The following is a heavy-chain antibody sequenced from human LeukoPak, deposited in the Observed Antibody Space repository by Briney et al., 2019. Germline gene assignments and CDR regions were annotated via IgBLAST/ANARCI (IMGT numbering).Heavy chain of an antibody. CDR3: VSFYETY. V-gene: IGHV3-74*01. CDR1: GNYW. J-gene: IGHJ4*02. Sequence: PGGSLRLSCAASGNYWMHWVRQAPGKGLVWVSHINGDGSWTSYADSVKGRFTISKDNAKNTVYLQMNSLRAGDTAVYYCVSFYETYWGRGTLVTVSS. CDR2: INGDGSWT. D-gene: IGHD2/OR15-2a*01.